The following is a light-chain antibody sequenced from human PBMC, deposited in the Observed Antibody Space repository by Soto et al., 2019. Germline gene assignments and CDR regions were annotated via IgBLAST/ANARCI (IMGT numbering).Light chain of an antibody. CDR2: DAS. CDR1: QSVSSSY. V-gene: IGKV3-20*01. Sequence: EIVLTQSPGTLSLSPGERATLSCRARQSVSSSYLAWYQQKPGQAPRLLIYDASSRATGIPDRFSGSGSGTDFPLTISRLEPEDFAVYFCQQYGSSPYTFGQGTKLEIK. CDR3: QQYGSSPYT. J-gene: IGKJ2*01.